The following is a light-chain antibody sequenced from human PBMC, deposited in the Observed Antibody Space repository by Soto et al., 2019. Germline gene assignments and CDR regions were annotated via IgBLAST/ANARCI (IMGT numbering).Light chain of an antibody. CDR1: QSVGSN. V-gene: IGKV3-15*01. Sequence: EIVMTQSPATLSVSPGERATLSCRASQSVGSNLAWYQQKPGQAPRLLIYGASTRATGIPSRFSGSGSGTEFTLTISSLQSEDFAVYYCQQYSNWRPGTFGQGTKVDIK. J-gene: IGKJ1*01. CDR2: GAS. CDR3: QQYSNWRPGT.